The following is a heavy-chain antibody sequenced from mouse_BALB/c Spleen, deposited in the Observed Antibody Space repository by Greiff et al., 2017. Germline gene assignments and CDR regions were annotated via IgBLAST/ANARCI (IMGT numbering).Heavy chain of an antibody. Sequence: EVHLVESGGGLVQPGGSLKLSCAASGFTFSSYGMSWVRQTPDKRLELVATINSNGGSTYYPDSVKGRFTISRDNAKNTLYLQMSSLKSEDTAMYYCARPYYGSGYWYFDVWGAGTTVTVSS. CDR2: INSNGGST. V-gene: IGHV5-6-3*01. D-gene: IGHD1-1*01. CDR3: ARPYYGSGYWYFDV. J-gene: IGHJ1*01. CDR1: GFTFSSYG.